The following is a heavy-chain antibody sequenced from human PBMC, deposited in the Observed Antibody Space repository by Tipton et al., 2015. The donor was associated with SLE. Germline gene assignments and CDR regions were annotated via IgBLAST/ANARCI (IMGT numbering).Heavy chain of an antibody. CDR3: ARDPNGGYGSFDY. CDR2: IYYSGSS. D-gene: IGHD7-27*01. V-gene: IGHV4-39*07. CDR1: GDSITSITRTNW. Sequence: LRLSCTVSGDSITSITRTNWWGWIRQPPGKGLEWIGRIYYSGSSYYNPSLKSRVTISVDTSKNQFSLKLSSVTAADTAVYYCARDPNGGYGSFDYWGLGALVTVSS. J-gene: IGHJ4*02.